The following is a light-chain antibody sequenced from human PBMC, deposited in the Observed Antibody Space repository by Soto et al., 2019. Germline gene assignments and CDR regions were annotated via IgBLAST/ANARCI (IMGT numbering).Light chain of an antibody. Sequence: QSVLTQPPSASGTPGQRVTISCSGSSSNIGNNHVYWYQQLPGTAPKLLIYRNYRRPSGVPDRFSGSKSGISASLAISGLPSEDEATYYCASFDDSLSGVMFGGGTKLTVL. CDR3: ASFDDSLSGVM. CDR1: SSNIGNNH. V-gene: IGLV1-47*01. J-gene: IGLJ3*02. CDR2: RNY.